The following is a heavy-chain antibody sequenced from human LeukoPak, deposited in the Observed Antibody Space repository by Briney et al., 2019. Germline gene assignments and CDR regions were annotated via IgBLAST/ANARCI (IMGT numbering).Heavy chain of an antibody. V-gene: IGHV1-2*02. CDR2: INPNSGGT. CDR1: GYTFTGYY. D-gene: IGHD6-13*01. CDR3: ARVSPYSSSWYWEDY. Sequence: ASVKVSCEASGYTFTGYYMHWVRQAPGQGLEWMGWINPNSGGTNYAQKFQGRVTMTRDTSISTAYMELSRLRSDDTAVYYCARVSPYSSSWYWEDYWGQGTLVTVSS. J-gene: IGHJ4*02.